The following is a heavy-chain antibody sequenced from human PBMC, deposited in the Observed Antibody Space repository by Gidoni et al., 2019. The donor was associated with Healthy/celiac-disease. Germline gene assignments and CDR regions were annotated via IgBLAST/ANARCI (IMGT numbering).Heavy chain of an antibody. CDR2: IVYSGST. J-gene: IGHJ4*02. V-gene: IGHV4-39*01. CDR3: ARRTYDLWSGYYMGFWY. D-gene: IGHD3-3*01. CDR1: GGSISSSSYY. Sequence: QLQLQESGPGLVKPSETLSLTCTVSGGSISSSSYYWGWIRQPPGKGLEWIGSIVYSGSTYYNPSLKSRVTISVDTSKNQFSLKLSSVTAADTAVYYCARRTYDLWSGYYMGFWYWGQGTLVTVSS.